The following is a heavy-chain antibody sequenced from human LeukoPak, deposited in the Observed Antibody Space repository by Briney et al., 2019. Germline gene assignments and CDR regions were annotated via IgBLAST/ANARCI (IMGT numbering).Heavy chain of an antibody. Sequence: GGSLKLSCAASGFTFSGSTMHWVRQASGKGLEWVGRIGSKADNYATTYAASVKGRFTISRDDSKNTAYLQMNGLRAEDTALYYCAKDRPQFCSSVSCYVFDYWGQGTLVTVSS. J-gene: IGHJ4*02. V-gene: IGHV3-73*01. CDR3: AKDRPQFCSSVSCYVFDY. CDR1: GFTFSGST. D-gene: IGHD2-2*01. CDR2: IGSKADNYAT.